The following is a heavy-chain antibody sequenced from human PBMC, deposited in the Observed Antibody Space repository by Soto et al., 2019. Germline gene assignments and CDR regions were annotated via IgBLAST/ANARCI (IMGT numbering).Heavy chain of an antibody. V-gene: IGHV1-3*01. J-gene: IGHJ3*02. CDR3: ARATIAARGGDAFDI. Sequence: QVQLVQSGAEVKKPGASVKVSCKASGYTFTSYAMHWVRQAPGQRLEWMGWINAGNGNTKYSQKFQGRVTITRDTSARTAYMELSSLRSEDTAVYYCARATIAARGGDAFDIWGQGTMVTVSS. CDR1: GYTFTSYA. D-gene: IGHD6-6*01. CDR2: INAGNGNT.